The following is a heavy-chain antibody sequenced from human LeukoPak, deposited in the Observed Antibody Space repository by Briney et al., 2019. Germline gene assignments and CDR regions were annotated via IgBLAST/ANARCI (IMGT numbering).Heavy chain of an antibody. CDR3: ARESADTAMAY. D-gene: IGHD5-18*01. J-gene: IGHJ4*02. CDR1: GGSISSGGYY. Sequence: SETLSLTCAVSGGSISSGGYYWSWIRQPPGKGLEWIGYIYHSGSTYYNPSLKSRVTISVDRSKNQFSLKLSSVTAADTAVYYCARESADTAMAYWGQGTLVTVSS. CDR2: IYHSGST. V-gene: IGHV4-30-2*01.